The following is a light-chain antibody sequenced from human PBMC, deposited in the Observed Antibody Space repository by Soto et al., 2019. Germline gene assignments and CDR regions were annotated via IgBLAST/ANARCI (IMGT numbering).Light chain of an antibody. CDR1: QGISSW. J-gene: IGKJ1*01. CDR2: AAS. CDR3: QQANSFPWT. V-gene: IGKV1-12*01. Sequence: DIQMTQSPSSVPASVGDRVTITCRASQGISSWLAWYQQKPRKAPKLLIYAASSLQSGDPARFSGSRSGTDFTLTISSLPPADFATYYCQQANSFPWTFGQGTKVYIK.